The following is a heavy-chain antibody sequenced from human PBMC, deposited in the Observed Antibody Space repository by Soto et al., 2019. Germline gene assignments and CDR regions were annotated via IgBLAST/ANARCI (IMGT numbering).Heavy chain of an antibody. V-gene: IGHV4-34*01. CDR3: ARHGGYYFDY. CDR2: IGHSGGT. Sequence: ETLSLTCAVYGGSFSGYYWSWIRQPPGQGLEWIGEIGHSGGTIYNPSLEGRVTISGDSSNNQFSLKLDSVTAADTAVYYCARHGGYYFDYWGQGAPVTVSS. J-gene: IGHJ4*02. CDR1: GGSFSGYY. D-gene: IGHD3-16*01.